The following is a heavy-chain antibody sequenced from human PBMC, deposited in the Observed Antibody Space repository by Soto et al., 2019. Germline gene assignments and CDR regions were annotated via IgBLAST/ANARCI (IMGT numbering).Heavy chain of an antibody. V-gene: IGHV3-30*18. D-gene: IGHD6-19*01. J-gene: IGHJ4*02. Sequence: QVQLVASGGGVVQPGRSLRLSCAASGFTFSSYGMHWVRQAPGKGLEWVAVISYDGSNKYYADSVKGRFTISRDNSKNTLYLQMNSLRAEDTAVYYCAKSIAVAAWGQGTLVTVSS. CDR3: AKSIAVAA. CDR2: ISYDGSNK. CDR1: GFTFSSYG.